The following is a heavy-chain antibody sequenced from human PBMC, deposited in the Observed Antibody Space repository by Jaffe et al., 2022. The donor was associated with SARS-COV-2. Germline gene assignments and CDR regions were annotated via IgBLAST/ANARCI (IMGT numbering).Heavy chain of an antibody. D-gene: IGHD6-13*01. CDR2: IYYSGST. CDR1: GGSISSSSYY. Sequence: QLQLQESGPGLVKPSETLSLTCTVSGGSISSSSYYWGWIRQPPGKGLEWIGSIYYSGSTYYNPSLKSRVTISVDTSKNQFSLKLSSVTAADTAVYYCARHDEGGQQQLRAITIDYWGQGTLVTVSS. J-gene: IGHJ4*02. CDR3: ARHDEGGQQQLRAITIDY. V-gene: IGHV4-39*01.